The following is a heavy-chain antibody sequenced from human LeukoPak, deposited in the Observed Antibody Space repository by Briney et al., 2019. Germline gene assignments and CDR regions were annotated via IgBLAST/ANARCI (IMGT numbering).Heavy chain of an antibody. V-gene: IGHV3-9*03. D-gene: IGHD2-21*01. J-gene: IGHJ4*02. Sequence: GGSLRLSCAASGFTFDDYAMHWVRQAPGKGLEWVSGISWNSGSIGYADSVKGRFTISRDNSKNTLYLQMGSLRAEGMAVYYCARESGTVVAAAGFAYWGQGTLVTVSS. CDR3: ARESGTVVAAAGFAY. CDR1: GFTFDDYA. CDR2: ISWNSGSI.